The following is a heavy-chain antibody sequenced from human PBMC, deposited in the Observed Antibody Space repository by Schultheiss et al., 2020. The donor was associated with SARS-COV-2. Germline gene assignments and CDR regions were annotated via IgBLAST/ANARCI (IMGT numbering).Heavy chain of an antibody. V-gene: IGHV3-23*01. J-gene: IGHJ4*02. Sequence: GGSLRLSCAASGFTFSSYAISWVRQAPGKGLEWVSAISGSGGSTYYADSVKGRFTISRDNSKNTLYLQMNSLKTEDTAVYYCTTDFWSGYSGLSDYWGQGTLVTVSS. CDR2: ISGSGGST. D-gene: IGHD3-3*01. CDR1: GFTFSSYA. CDR3: TTDFWSGYSGLSDY.